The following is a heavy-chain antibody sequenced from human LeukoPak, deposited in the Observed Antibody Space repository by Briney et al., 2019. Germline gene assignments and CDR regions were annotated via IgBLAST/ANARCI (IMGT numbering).Heavy chain of an antibody. V-gene: IGHV3-7*01. CDR1: GFIFSSSW. CDR3: ARVRTEWYLDL. D-gene: IGHD3/OR15-3a*01. Sequence: PGGSLRLSCAASGFIFSSSWMTWVRQAPGLGLEWVANIRQDGNEIFYVDSVKGRFTITRDNAKNSLYLQMNSLRAEDTAIYYCARVRTEWYLDLWGRGTLVTVSS. J-gene: IGHJ2*01. CDR2: IRQDGNEI.